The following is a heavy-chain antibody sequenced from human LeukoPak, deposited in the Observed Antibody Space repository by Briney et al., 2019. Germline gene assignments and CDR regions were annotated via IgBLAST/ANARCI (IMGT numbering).Heavy chain of an antibody. V-gene: IGHV4-34*01. Sequence: SETLSLTCAVYGGSFSGYYWSWIRQPPGKGLEWIGEINHSGSTNYNPSLKSRVTISVDTSKNQFSLKLSSVTAADTAVYYCARGFKLPMARLDAFDIWGQGTMVTVSS. CDR3: ARGFKLPMARLDAFDI. J-gene: IGHJ3*02. D-gene: IGHD1-26*01. CDR1: GGSFSGYY. CDR2: INHSGST.